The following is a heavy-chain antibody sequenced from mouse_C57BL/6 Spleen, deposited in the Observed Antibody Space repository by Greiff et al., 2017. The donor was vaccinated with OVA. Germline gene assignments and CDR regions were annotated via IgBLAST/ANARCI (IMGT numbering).Heavy chain of an antibody. Sequence: VESGGGLVKPGGSLKLSCAASGFTFSSYAMSWVRKTPEKRLEWVATISDGGSYTYYPDNVKGRFTISRDNAKNNLYLQMSHLKSEDTAMYYCARGDYYYGSSQFAYWGQGTLVTVSA. D-gene: IGHD1-1*01. CDR1: GFTFSSYA. CDR2: ISDGGSYT. V-gene: IGHV5-4*01. J-gene: IGHJ3*01. CDR3: ARGDYYYGSSQFAY.